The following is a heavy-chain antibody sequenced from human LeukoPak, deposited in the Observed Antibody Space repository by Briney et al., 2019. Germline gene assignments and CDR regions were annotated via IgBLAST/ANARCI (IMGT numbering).Heavy chain of an antibody. Sequence: TSETLSLTCTVSGGSVSITSYWGWIRQPPGKGLEWIGCIHYSGSTYYNPSLKSRVTISIDTSKNQFSLKLTSVTVADTAVYRCARLGYTSVRVNWFDPWGQGTLVTVSP. CDR2: IHYSGST. CDR3: ARLGYTSVRVNWFDP. CDR1: GGSVSITSY. D-gene: IGHD6-13*01. J-gene: IGHJ5*02. V-gene: IGHV4-39*01.